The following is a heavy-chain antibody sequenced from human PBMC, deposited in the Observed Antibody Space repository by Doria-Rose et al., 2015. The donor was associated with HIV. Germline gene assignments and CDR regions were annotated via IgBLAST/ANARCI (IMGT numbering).Heavy chain of an antibody. Sequence: QVTLKESGPVLVKPTETLTLTCTVSGVSLSSPGMGVSWIRQPPGKALEWLANIFSDDERSYKPSLKSILTISRGTSKSQVVLTITDMDPVDTATYYCARIKSSRWYHKYYFDFWGQGTLVIVSA. J-gene: IGHJ4*02. V-gene: IGHV2-26*01. CDR3: ARIKSSRWYHKYYFDF. D-gene: IGHD6-13*01. CDR1: GVSLSSPGMG. CDR2: IFSDDER.